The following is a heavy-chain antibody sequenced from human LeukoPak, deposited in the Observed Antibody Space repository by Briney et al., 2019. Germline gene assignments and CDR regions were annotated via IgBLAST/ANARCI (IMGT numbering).Heavy chain of an antibody. D-gene: IGHD3-10*01. CDR3: ARGRFSGDWFDP. CDR1: GYTFTDYY. Sequence: GASVKVSCEASGYTFTDYYMHWVRQAPGQGLEWMGWINPNSGGTNYAQKFQGRVTMTRDTSISTAYMELSRLRSDDTAMYYCARGRFSGDWFDPWGQGTLVTVSS. J-gene: IGHJ5*02. V-gene: IGHV1-2*02. CDR2: INPNSGGT.